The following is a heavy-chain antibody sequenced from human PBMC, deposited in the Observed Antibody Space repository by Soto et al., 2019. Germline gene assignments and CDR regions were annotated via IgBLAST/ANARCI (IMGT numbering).Heavy chain of an antibody. J-gene: IGHJ4*02. CDR1: GGSISSGGYY. CDR2: IYYSGST. D-gene: IGHD2-15*01. CDR3: ARVIVVVVAATSGEYFDY. Sequence: QVQLQESGPGLVKPSQTLSLTCTVSGGSISSGGYYWSWIRQHPGKGLEWIGYIYYSGSTYYNPSLKSRVTMSVDTSKNQFSLKLSSVTAADTAVYYCARVIVVVVAATSGEYFDYWGQGTLVTVSS. V-gene: IGHV4-31*03.